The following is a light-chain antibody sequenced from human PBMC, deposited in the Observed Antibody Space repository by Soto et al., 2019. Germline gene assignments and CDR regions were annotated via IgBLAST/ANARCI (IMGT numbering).Light chain of an antibody. J-gene: IGKJ4*01. CDR1: QSVSSSY. V-gene: IGKV3-20*01. CDR2: GAS. CDR3: QQYGSPPT. Sequence: ETVWTQSPGTLSLSPGERATLSCRASQSVSSSYLDWYQQKPGQAPRLLIYGASSRATGIPDRFSGSGSGTDFTLTISRPEPEDFAVYYCQQYGSPPTFGGGTKVEIK.